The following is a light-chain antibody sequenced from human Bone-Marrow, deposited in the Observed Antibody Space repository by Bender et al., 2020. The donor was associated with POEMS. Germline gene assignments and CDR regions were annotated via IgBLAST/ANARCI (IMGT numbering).Light chain of an antibody. CDR3: SAWDGILNGWV. CDR2: GID. Sequence: IGGNAVNWWQQLPGTAPKLLINGIDQRPSGVPDGFSGSKSGTSASLAISGLQSEDEADYFCSAWDGILNGWVFGGGTELTVL. V-gene: IGLV1-44*01. CDR1: IGGNA. J-gene: IGLJ3*02.